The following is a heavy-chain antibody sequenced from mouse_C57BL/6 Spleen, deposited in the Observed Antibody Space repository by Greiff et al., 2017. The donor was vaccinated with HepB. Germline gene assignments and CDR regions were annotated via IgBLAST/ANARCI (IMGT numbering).Heavy chain of an antibody. D-gene: IGHD3-2*02. CDR2: IDPSDNYT. V-gene: IGHV1-50*01. J-gene: IGHJ4*01. CDR1: GYTFTSYW. CDR3: ARGSAGYVGYAMDY. Sequence: VQLQQPGAELVKPGASVKLSCKASGYTFTSYWMQWVKQRPGQGLEWIGEIDPSDNYTNYNQKFKGKATLTVDTSSSTAYMQLSSLTSEDSAVYYCARGSAGYVGYAMDYWGQGTSVTVSS.